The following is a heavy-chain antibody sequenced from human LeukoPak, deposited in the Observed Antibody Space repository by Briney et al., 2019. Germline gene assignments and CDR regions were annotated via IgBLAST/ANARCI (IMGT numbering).Heavy chain of an antibody. CDR2: IYSGGST. Sequence: GGSLRLSCAASGFTVNNNYMSWVRQAPGKGLEWVSGIYSGGSTYYADSVRGRFTISRDNSKNTLYLQMNSLRAEDTAIYYCAKDLVTGSLDYWGQGTLVTVSS. CDR3: AKDLVTGSLDY. D-gene: IGHD3-10*01. J-gene: IGHJ4*02. V-gene: IGHV3-53*01. CDR1: GFTVNNNY.